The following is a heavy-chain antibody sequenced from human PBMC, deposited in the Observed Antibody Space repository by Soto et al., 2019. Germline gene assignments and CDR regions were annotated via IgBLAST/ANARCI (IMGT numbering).Heavy chain of an antibody. CDR3: RMSLSDYAGY. CDR2: ISAYNGNT. V-gene: IGHV1-18*01. CDR1: GYTFTSYG. J-gene: IGHJ4*02. D-gene: IGHD4-17*01. Sequence: QVQLVQSGAEVKKPGAPVKVSCKASGYTFTSYGISWVRQAPGQGLEWMGWISAYNGNTNYAEKLQGRVTMATDTSTSTDDMELGSPTSDHTAVYYCRMSLSDYAGYWGEGTLVSVS.